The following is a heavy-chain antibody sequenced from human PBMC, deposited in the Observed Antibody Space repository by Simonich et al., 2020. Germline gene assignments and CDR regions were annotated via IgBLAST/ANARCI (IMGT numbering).Heavy chain of an antibody. J-gene: IGHJ3*02. V-gene: IGHV4-34*01. CDR2: IKHSDST. D-gene: IGHD6-6*01. Sequence: QVQLQQWGAGLLKPSETLSLTCAVYGGSFSGYYWSWIRQPPGKGLEWIREIKHSDSTNYNPSLMSRVTISVDTSKNQFSLKLSSVTAADTAVYYCASPGGTAARDAFDIWGQGTMVTVSS. CDR3: ASPGGTAARDAFDI. CDR1: GGSFSGYY.